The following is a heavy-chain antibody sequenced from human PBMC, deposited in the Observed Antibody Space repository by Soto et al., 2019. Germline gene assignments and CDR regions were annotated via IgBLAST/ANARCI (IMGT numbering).Heavy chain of an antibody. V-gene: IGHV3-30*18. J-gene: IGHJ4*02. Sequence: GGSLRLSCAASGFTFSSYGMHWVRQAPGKGLEWVAVISYDGSNKYYAGSVKGRFTISRDNSKNTLYLQMNSLRAEDTAVYYCAKDFVWFGEPSGPLDYWGQGTLVTVSS. CDR1: GFTFSSYG. CDR2: ISYDGSNK. D-gene: IGHD3-10*01. CDR3: AKDFVWFGEPSGPLDY.